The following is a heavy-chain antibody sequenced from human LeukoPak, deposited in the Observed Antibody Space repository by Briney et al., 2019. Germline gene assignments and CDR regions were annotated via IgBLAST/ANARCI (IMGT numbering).Heavy chain of an antibody. CDR2: IKQDGSEK. V-gene: IGHV3-7*01. D-gene: IGHD6-13*01. J-gene: IGHJ4*02. Sequence: GGSLRLSCAASGFTFSSYWMSWVRQAPGKGLEWVANIKQDGSEKYYVDSVKGRSTISRDNAKNSLYLQMNSLRAEDTAVYYCASGIAAAHYLNPIFDYWGQGTLVTVSS. CDR1: GFTFSSYW. CDR3: ASGIAAAHYLNPIFDY.